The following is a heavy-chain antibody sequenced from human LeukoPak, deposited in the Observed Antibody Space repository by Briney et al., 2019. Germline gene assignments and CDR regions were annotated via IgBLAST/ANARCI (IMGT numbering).Heavy chain of an antibody. D-gene: IGHD4-23*01. CDR1: GFTFSSYA. J-gene: IGHJ4*02. CDR3: AKDPTTVVNRPSFDY. Sequence: GGSLRLSCAASGFTFSSYAMHWVRQAPGKGLEWVAVISYDGSNKYYADSVKGRFTISRDNSKNTLYLQMNSLRAEDTAVYYCAKDPTTVVNRPSFDYWGQGTLVTVSS. V-gene: IGHV3-30*04. CDR2: ISYDGSNK.